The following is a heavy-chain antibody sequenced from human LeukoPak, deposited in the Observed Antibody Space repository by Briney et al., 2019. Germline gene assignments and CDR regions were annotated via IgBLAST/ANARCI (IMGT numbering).Heavy chain of an antibody. J-gene: IGHJ4*02. Sequence: PGGSLRLSCAASGFTFSSYWMSWVRQAPGKGLEWVANIKQDGSETYYVDSVKGRFTISRDNAKNSLYLQMNRLRSDDTAVYYCTRDDTETSMPAWYWGQGTQVTVSS. D-gene: IGHD1-14*01. CDR1: GFTFSSYW. V-gene: IGHV3-7*03. CDR2: IKQDGSET. CDR3: TRDDTETSMPAWY.